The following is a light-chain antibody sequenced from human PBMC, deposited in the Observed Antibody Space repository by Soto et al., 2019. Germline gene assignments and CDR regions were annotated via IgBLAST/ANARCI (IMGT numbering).Light chain of an antibody. CDR2: LNSDGSH. J-gene: IGLJ2*01. CDR1: SGHSRYA. CDR3: QTWGTGIVV. Sequence: QLVLTQSPSASASLGASVKLTCTLSSGHSRYAIAWHQQQPEKGPRYLMKLNSDGSHSKGDGIPDRFSGSSSGAERYLTISSLQSEDEADYYCQTWGTGIVVFGGGTKLPS. V-gene: IGLV4-69*01.